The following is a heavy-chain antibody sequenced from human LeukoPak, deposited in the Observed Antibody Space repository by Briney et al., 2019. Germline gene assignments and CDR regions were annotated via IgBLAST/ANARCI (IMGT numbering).Heavy chain of an antibody. V-gene: IGHV3-23*01. CDR3: ARDWKTNSFDY. Sequence: GGSLRLSCAASGLTFSSYAMTWVRQAPGKGLEWVSGISSSGGSTYYADSVKGRFTISRDNSKNTLYLQMDSLRAEDTAIYYCARDWKTNSFDYWGQGTLVTVSS. CDR1: GLTFSSYA. CDR2: ISSSGGST. D-gene: IGHD1-1*01. J-gene: IGHJ4*02.